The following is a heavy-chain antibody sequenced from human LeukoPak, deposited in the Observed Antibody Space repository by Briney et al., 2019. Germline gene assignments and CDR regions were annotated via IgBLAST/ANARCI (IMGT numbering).Heavy chain of an antibody. CDR1: GGSFSGYY. J-gene: IGHJ4*02. Sequence: SETLALTCAVYGGSFSGYYWSWIRQPPGKGLEWIGEINHSGSTNYNPSLKSRVTISVDTSKNQFSLKLSSVTAADTAVYYCARAGSGSPDYFDYWGQGTLVTVSS. CDR2: INHSGST. CDR3: ARAGSGSPDYFDY. V-gene: IGHV4-34*01. D-gene: IGHD3-10*01.